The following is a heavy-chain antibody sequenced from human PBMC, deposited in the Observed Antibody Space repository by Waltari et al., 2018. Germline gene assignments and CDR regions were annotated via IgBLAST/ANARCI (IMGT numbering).Heavy chain of an antibody. CDR2: IYYSGTT. Sequence: QLQLQESGPGLVKPSETLSLTCTVSGGSISSSSYYWGWIRQPPGKGLEWIGSIYYSGTTYYNPSLKSRVAMSIDTSKNQFSLKLSSVTATDTAVYYCARLAAGDYWGQGTLVTVSS. CDR3: ARLAAGDY. D-gene: IGHD6-19*01. V-gene: IGHV4-39*07. CDR1: GGSISSSSYY. J-gene: IGHJ4*02.